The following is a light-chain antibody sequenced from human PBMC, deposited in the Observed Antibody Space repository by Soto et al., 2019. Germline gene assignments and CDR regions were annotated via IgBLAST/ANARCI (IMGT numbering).Light chain of an antibody. Sequence: QSALTQPASVSGSPGQSITISCTGTSSDVGSYDLVSWYQQHPGTAPKLIIYEVTKRPSGVSNRFSGSKSGNTASLTISGLQAEDDSDYYCCSYASSNTLLFGGGTKVTVL. V-gene: IGLV2-23*02. J-gene: IGLJ2*01. CDR1: SSDVGSYDL. CDR3: CSYASSNTLL. CDR2: EVT.